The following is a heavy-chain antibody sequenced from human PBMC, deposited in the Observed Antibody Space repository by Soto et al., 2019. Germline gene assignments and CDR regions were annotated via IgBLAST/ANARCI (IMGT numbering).Heavy chain of an antibody. J-gene: IGHJ5*02. Sequence: GGSLRLSCAASGFILSTYGMHWVRQAPGKGLEWVAMISHDGNAQYYVDSVKGRFSVSRDTSKNTLHLHMNSLRSEDTGLYYCARDYGTSNWYNCFHPWGQGTLVTVSS. CDR2: ISHDGNAQ. CDR1: GFILSTYG. D-gene: IGHD2-2*01. CDR3: ARDYGTSNWYNCFHP. V-gene: IGHV3-30*03.